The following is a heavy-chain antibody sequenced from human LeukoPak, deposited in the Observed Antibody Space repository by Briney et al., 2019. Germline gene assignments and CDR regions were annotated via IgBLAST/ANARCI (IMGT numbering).Heavy chain of an antibody. J-gene: IGHJ4*02. CDR3: ARDVLGNYFDY. CDR1: GGSISSYY. CDR2: IYYSGST. D-gene: IGHD1-26*01. Sequence: PSETLSLTCTVSGGSISSYYWSWIRQPPGKGLEWIGYIYYSGSTNYNPSLKSRVTISVDTSKNQFSLKLNSVTAADTAVYYCARDVLGNYFDYWGQGTLVTVSS. V-gene: IGHV4-59*01.